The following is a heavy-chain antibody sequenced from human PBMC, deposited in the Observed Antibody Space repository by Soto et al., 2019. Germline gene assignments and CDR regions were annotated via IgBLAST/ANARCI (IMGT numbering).Heavy chain of an antibody. V-gene: IGHV3-21*01. Sequence: EVQLVESGGGLVKPGGSLRLSCAASGFTFSSYSMNWVRQAPGKGLECVSSISSSSSYIYYADSVKGRFTISRDNAKNSLYLQMNSLRAEDTAVYYCARDQVAGTRYFDLWGRGTLVTVSS. CDR1: GFTFSSYS. CDR2: ISSSSSYI. J-gene: IGHJ2*01. CDR3: ARDQVAGTRYFDL. D-gene: IGHD6-19*01.